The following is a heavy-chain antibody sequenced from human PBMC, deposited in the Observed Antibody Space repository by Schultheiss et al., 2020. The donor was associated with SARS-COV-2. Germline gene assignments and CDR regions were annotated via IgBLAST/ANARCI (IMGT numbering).Heavy chain of an antibody. D-gene: IGHD4-23*01. Sequence: SQTLSLTCTVSGYSISSGYYWGWIRQPPGKGLEWIGYIYYSGSTNYNPSLKSRVTISVDTSKNQFSLKLSSVTAADTAVYYCARDLTVVTPSAFDIWGQGTMVTVSS. V-gene: IGHV4-38-2*02. CDR2: IYYSGST. J-gene: IGHJ3*02. CDR1: GYSISSGYY. CDR3: ARDLTVVTPSAFDI.